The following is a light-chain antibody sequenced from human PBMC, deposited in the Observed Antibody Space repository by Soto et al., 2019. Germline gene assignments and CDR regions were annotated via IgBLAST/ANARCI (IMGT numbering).Light chain of an antibody. CDR1: QSVSSRY. CDR3: QQFGTSFPYT. J-gene: IGKJ2*01. CDR2: EAS. Sequence: EIVLTQSPGTLSLSPGERATLTCRASQSVSSRYLGWYQQKPGQAPRLLMYEASSRATGIPDRFSGSGSGTEFTLTISRLEPEDFAVYYCQQFGTSFPYTFGQGTKLDIK. V-gene: IGKV3-20*01.